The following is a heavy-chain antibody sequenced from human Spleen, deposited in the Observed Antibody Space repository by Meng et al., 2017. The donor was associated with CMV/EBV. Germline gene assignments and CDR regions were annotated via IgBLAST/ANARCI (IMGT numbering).Heavy chain of an antibody. D-gene: IGHD3-3*01. J-gene: IGHJ4*02. CDR1: GYTFTAHY. V-gene: IGHV1-2*02. CDR3: TRDGSTGWSPFDD. CDR2: IHPHRGDT. Sequence: ASVKVSCKASGYTFTAHYFHWVRQAPGQGLEWMGWIHPHRGDTNYAQQFQGRVTLTRDTSINTGYMELNSLRVDDTAIYYCTRDGSTGWSPFDDWGLGTLVTVSS.